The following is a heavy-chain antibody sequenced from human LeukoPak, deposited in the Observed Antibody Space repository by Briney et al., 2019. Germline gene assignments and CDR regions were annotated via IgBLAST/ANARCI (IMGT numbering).Heavy chain of an antibody. CDR1: GGSFSGYY. CDR2: INHSGST. Sequence: KPSETLSLTCAVYGGSFSGYYWSWIRQPPGKGLEWIGEINHSGSTNYNPSLKSRVTISVDTSKNQFSLKLSSVTAADTAVYYCARGQGGYSGRWYRRDNWFDPWGQGTLVTVSS. J-gene: IGHJ5*02. D-gene: IGHD6-13*01. V-gene: IGHV4-34*01. CDR3: ARGQGGYSGRWYRRDNWFDP.